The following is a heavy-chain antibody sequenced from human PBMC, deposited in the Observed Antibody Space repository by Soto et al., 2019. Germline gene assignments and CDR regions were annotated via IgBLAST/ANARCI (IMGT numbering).Heavy chain of an antibody. CDR1: GFTFSSYS. CDR3: ARDRRGAYYDFWSGYRDNWFDP. CDR2: ISSSSSYI. D-gene: IGHD3-3*01. V-gene: IGHV3-21*01. J-gene: IGHJ5*02. Sequence: EVQLVESGGGLVKPGGSLRLSCAASGFTFSSYSMNWVRQAPGKGLEWVSSISSSSSYIYYADSVKGRFTISRDNAKNSLYLQMNRLRAEDTAVYYCARDRRGAYYDFWSGYRDNWFDPWGQGTLVTVSS.